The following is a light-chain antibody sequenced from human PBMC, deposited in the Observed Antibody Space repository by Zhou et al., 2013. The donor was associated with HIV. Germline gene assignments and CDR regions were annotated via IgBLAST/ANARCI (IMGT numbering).Light chain of an antibody. V-gene: IGKV3-20*01. Sequence: ETVLTQSPGTLSLLPGERATLSCRASQSVSSTFLAWYQLKPGQAPRLIIYSASRRATGIPDRFSGSGSGTDFTLTISRLEPEDFAVYYCQQYGSSPFTFGQGTKLEIK. CDR1: QSVSSTF. CDR2: SAS. J-gene: IGKJ2*01. CDR3: QQYGSSPFT.